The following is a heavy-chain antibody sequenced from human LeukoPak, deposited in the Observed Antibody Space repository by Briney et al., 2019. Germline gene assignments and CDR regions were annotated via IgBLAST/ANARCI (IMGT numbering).Heavy chain of an antibody. D-gene: IGHD6-13*01. J-gene: IGHJ6*02. V-gene: IGHV3-33*01. CDR2: IWYDGSNK. CDR3: ARDARVYSSSTGGYYYYGMDV. Sequence: GRSLRLSCAASGFTFSSYGMHWVRQAPGKGLEWVAVIWYDGSNKYYADSVKGRFTISRDNSKNTLYLQMNSLRAEDTAVYYCARDARVYSSSTGGYYYYGMDVWGQGTTVNVSS. CDR1: GFTFSSYG.